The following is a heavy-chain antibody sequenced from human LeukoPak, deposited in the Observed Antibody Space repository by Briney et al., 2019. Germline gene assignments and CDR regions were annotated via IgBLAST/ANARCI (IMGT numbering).Heavy chain of an antibody. Sequence: PSETLSLTCTVSGGSISSSRYYWGWLRQPPGKGLDWIGSISYSGSTYYNSSLKSRLTISVDTSKNQFSLRLSSVTAADTAVYYCARRELLSTPDVFDIWGQGTMVTVSS. J-gene: IGHJ3*02. V-gene: IGHV4-39*01. CDR3: ARRELLSTPDVFDI. D-gene: IGHD3-10*01. CDR1: GGSISSSRYY. CDR2: ISYSGST.